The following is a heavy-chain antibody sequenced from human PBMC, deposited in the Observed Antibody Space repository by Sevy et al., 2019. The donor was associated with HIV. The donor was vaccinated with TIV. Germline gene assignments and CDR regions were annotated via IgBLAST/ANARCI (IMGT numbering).Heavy chain of an antibody. CDR1: GFTFSDSW. Sequence: GGSLRLSCVASGFTFSDSWMTWVRQAPGKGLEGIAFINEDGGRLGYVDSVRGRFTISRENTKNSLYLQMNSLRAEDTAVYFCARDRAYSALDYWGQGTLVTVSS. J-gene: IGHJ4*02. D-gene: IGHD5-18*01. CDR3: ARDRAYSALDY. V-gene: IGHV3-7*01. CDR2: INEDGGRL.